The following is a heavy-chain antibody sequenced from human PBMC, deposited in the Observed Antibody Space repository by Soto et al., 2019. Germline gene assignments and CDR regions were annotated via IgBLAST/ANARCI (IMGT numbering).Heavy chain of an antibody. CDR2: IYSGGST. V-gene: IGHV3-66*01. Sequence: ETLSLTCAVYGGSFSGYYWSWVRQAPGKGLEWVSVIYSGGSTYYADSVKGRFTISRDNSKNTLYLQMNSLRAEDTAVYYCAIEKVGGTSVHVFDLWGPGRMVTV. CDR3: AIEKVGGTSVHVFDL. CDR1: GGSFSGYY. D-gene: IGHD1-26*01. J-gene: IGHJ3*01.